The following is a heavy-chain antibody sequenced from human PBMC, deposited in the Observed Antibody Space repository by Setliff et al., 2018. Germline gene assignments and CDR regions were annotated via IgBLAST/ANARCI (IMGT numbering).Heavy chain of an antibody. Sequence: ASVKVSCKASGYTFSNYGINWVRQAPGQGLEWMGWMSSYAQKFEGRVTMTTDTPTSTAYMELRSLRSDDTAVYYCVREGVDSRSSTDYRYYMDVWGKGTTVTVSS. CDR1: GYTFSNYG. J-gene: IGHJ6*03. CDR3: VREGVDSRSSTDYRYYMDV. V-gene: IGHV1-18*01. D-gene: IGHD3-22*01. CDR2: MSS.